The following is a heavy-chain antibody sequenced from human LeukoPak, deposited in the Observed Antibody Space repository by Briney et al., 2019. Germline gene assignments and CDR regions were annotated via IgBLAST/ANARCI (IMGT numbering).Heavy chain of an antibody. CDR2: ISAYNGNT. D-gene: IGHD6-19*01. V-gene: IGHV1-18*01. CDR1: GYTFTSYG. Sequence: ASVKVSCKASGYTFTSYGISWVRQAPGQGLEWMGWISAYNGNTNYAQKLQGRVTMTTDTSTSTVYMELRSLRSDDTAIYHCARDLSIAVAGTGDYWGQGTLVTVSS. CDR3: ARDLSIAVAGTGDY. J-gene: IGHJ4*02.